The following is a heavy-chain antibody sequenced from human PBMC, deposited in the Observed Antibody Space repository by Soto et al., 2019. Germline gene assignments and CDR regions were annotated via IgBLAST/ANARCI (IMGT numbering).Heavy chain of an antibody. CDR3: ARDTEYYDFWSGYRSDGMDV. V-gene: IGHV1-8*01. Sequence: ASVKVSCKASGYTFTSYDINWVRQATGQGLEWMGWMNPNSGNTGYAQKFQGRVTMTRNTSISTAYMELSSLRSEDTAVYYCARDTEYYDFWSGYRSDGMDVWGQGTTVTVSS. J-gene: IGHJ6*02. CDR2: MNPNSGNT. D-gene: IGHD3-3*01. CDR1: GYTFTSYD.